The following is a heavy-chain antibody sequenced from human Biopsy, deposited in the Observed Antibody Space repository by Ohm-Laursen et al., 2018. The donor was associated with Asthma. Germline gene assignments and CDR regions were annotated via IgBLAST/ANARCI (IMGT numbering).Heavy chain of an antibody. CDR1: GFTFSRYW. J-gene: IGHJ4*02. D-gene: IGHD4-17*01. V-gene: IGHV3-74*01. CDR2: ISFDGTTT. CDR3: LHGAEV. Sequence: GSLRLSCTASGFTFSRYWMHWVRQAPGKGLVWVPRISFDGTTTTYADSVRGRFTISRDNAKNTLYLQMNSLRAEDTAVYYCLHGAEVGGQGILVSVSS.